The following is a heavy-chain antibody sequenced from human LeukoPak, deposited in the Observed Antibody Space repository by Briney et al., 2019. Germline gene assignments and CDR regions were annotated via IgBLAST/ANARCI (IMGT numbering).Heavy chain of an antibody. CDR1: GFTFSNFL. CDR3: ASNSYDSSGYYYS. D-gene: IGHD3-22*01. Sequence: GGSLRLSCAASGFTFSNFLMTWVRQAPGKGLEWVSSISSSSSYIYYADSVKGRFTISRDNAKNSLYPQMNSLRAEDTAVYYCASNSYDSSGYYYSWGLGTLVTVSS. V-gene: IGHV3-21*01. J-gene: IGHJ4*02. CDR2: ISSSSSYI.